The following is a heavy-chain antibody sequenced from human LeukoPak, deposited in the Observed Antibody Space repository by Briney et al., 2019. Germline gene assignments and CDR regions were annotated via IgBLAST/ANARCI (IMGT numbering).Heavy chain of an antibody. Sequence: SETLSLTCTVSGTAISSHYWNWIRQPPGKGLEWIGYIYYSGSTHYSPSLKSRVTISLDTSKNHFSLKLSSVTSADTAVYYCARGNLAAPDYYYYYMDVWGKGTTVTVSS. CDR3: ARGNLAAPDYYYYYMDV. J-gene: IGHJ6*03. CDR1: GTAISSHY. D-gene: IGHD6-6*01. V-gene: IGHV4-59*11. CDR2: IYYSGST.